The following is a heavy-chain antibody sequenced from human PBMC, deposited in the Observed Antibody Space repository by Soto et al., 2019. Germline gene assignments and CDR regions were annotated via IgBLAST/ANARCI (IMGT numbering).Heavy chain of an antibody. J-gene: IGHJ4*02. CDR1: GASVSSGDYY. CDR2: SYFSGAT. CDR3: VRLHAADSSGYLLDY. D-gene: IGHD6-19*01. Sequence: QVQPQEAGPGLVKPSETLALNCSVSGASVSSGDYYWSWIRQPPGNGLEWIGYSYFSGATSYAPSLRRRVSLSVDTSNDRFSLKIKSVTAPDTAFYYCVRLHAADSSGYLLDYWCQGLLVSVSS. V-gene: IGHV4-61*03.